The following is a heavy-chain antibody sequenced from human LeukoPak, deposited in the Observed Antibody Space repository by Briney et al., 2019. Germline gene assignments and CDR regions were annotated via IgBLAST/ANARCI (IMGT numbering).Heavy chain of an antibody. V-gene: IGHV3-21*01. D-gene: IGHD3-10*01. CDR2: ISSSSSYI. Sequence: PGGSLLLSCAASGFTFSSYSMNWVRQAPGKGLEWVSSISSSSSYIYYADSVKGRFTISRDNAKNSLYLQMNSLRAEDTAVYYCARDQGFGVDYWGQGTLVTVSS. CDR1: GFTFSSYS. CDR3: ARDQGFGVDY. J-gene: IGHJ4*02.